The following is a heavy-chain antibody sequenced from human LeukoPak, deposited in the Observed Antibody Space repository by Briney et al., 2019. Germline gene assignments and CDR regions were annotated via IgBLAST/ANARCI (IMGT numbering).Heavy chain of an antibody. CDR1: GYTFTSCD. D-gene: IGHD6-19*01. J-gene: IGHJ4*02. CDR2: MNPNSGNT. Sequence: ASVKVSCKASGYTFTSCDINWVRQATGQGLEWMGWMNPNSGNTGYGQSFQGRITMTRDISIGTAYMELSNLTSEDTAIYYCTRGSSGRRDNWGQGTLVTVSS. V-gene: IGHV1-8*01. CDR3: TRGSSGRRDN.